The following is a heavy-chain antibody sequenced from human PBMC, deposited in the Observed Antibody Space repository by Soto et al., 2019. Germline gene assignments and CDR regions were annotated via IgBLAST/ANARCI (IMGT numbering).Heavy chain of an antibody. CDR1: GGSISSSNW. Sequence: QVQLQESGPGLVKPSGTLSLTCAVSGGSISSSNWWSWVRQPPGKGLEWIGEIYHSGGTNDNPSRKSGVTISVDKCNNQFSLKLSSVTAADTAVYYCARGGYSYGHDAFDIWGQGTMVTVSS. V-gene: IGHV4-4*02. J-gene: IGHJ3*02. CDR2: IYHSGGT. D-gene: IGHD5-18*01. CDR3: ARGGYSYGHDAFDI.